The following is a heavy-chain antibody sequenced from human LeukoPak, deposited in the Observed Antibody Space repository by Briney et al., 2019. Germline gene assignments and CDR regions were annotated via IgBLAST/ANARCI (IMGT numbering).Heavy chain of an antibody. J-gene: IGHJ3*02. D-gene: IGHD4-23*01. CDR1: GGSISSYY. Sequence: SETLSLTCTVSGGSISSYYWSWIRQPPGKGLEWIGYIYYSGSTNYNPSLKSRVTISVDTSKNQFSLKLSSVTAADAAVYYYARVRGTTVVTWAFDIWGQGTMVTVSS. CDR2: IYYSGST. V-gene: IGHV4-59*01. CDR3: ARVRGTTVVTWAFDI.